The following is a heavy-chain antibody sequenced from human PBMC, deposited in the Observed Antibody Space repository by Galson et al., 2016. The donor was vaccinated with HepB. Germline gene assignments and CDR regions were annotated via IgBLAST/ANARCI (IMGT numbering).Heavy chain of an antibody. V-gene: IGHV3-53*04. D-gene: IGHD2/OR15-2a*01. CDR2: IYSSGAT. Sequence: SLRLSCAASGFSVTSSYMSWVRQAPGKGLEWVSVIYSSGATYYAESVEGRFIIPRHNSRNTVGLQMSSLRAEDAAFYYCARGLVGSTTAFDSWGQGTLVAVSS. CDR3: ARGLVGSTTAFDS. CDR1: GFSVTSSY. J-gene: IGHJ4*02.